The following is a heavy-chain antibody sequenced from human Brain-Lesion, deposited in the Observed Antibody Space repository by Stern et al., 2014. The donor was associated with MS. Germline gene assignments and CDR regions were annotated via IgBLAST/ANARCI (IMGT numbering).Heavy chain of an antibody. CDR2: IRPGDPDT. CDR1: GYRFTSNW. Sequence: EVQLVQPGAEVKKPGESLKISCKGSGYRFTSNWIGWVRQMPGKGLEWMGIIRPGDPDTRYSPAFQGQGPIPADKAISPAFLQWSSLQASDTAMYYWARRGDSSSSGFDYWGQGTLVIVSS. V-gene: IGHV5-51*01. D-gene: IGHD6-6*01. J-gene: IGHJ4*02. CDR3: ARRGDSSSSGFDY.